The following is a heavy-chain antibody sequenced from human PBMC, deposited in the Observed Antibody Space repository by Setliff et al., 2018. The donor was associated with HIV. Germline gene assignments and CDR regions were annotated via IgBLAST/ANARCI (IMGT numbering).Heavy chain of an antibody. CDR1: GYTFTDYF. Sequence: ASVKVSCKSSGYTFTDYFIHWVRQAPGQGLEWMGWISPDNGNTRISQRFRGSVTMTRDRSINTAYMELSRLRSDDTAVYYCARGLWFGELEGYNWFDPWGQGTLVTVSS. D-gene: IGHD3-10*01. CDR3: ARGLWFGELEGYNWFDP. CDR2: ISPDNGNT. J-gene: IGHJ5*02. V-gene: IGHV1-2*02.